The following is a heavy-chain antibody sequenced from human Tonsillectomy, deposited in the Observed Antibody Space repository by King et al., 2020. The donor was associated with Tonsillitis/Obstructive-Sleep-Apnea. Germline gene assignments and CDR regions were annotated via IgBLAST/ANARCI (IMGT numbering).Heavy chain of an antibody. J-gene: IGHJ6*03. Sequence: VQLVESGAEVKKPGESLKISCKGSGYSFTNYCIGWVRQMPGKGLEWLGSIYHGDSDTRYSPSFQGQVTISADKSISTAYLQWSRLKASDTAMYYCARLGSNGFYYYMDGWGKGTPVTVSS. CDR2: IYHGDSDT. CDR1: GYSFTNYC. CDR3: ARLGSNGFYYYMDG. V-gene: IGHV5-51*01. D-gene: IGHD4-11*01.